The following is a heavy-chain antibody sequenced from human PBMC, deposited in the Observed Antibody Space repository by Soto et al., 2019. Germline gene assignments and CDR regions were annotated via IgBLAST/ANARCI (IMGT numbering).Heavy chain of an antibody. CDR2: IYPGDSDT. CDR1: GYSFRSYW. V-gene: IGHV5-51*01. CDR3: ARHYCSSTSCYPVYYAYYGMDV. J-gene: IGHJ6*02. D-gene: IGHD2-2*01. Sequence: GESLKISCEASGYSFRSYWIGWVRQRPGRGLEWMGFIYPGDSDTRYSPSFQGQVTISAAKSISTAYLQWSSLKASDTAMYYCARHYCSSTSCYPVYYAYYGMDVWGQGTTVTVSS.